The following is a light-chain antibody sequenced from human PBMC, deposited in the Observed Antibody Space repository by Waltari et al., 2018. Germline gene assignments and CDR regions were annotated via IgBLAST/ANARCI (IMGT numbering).Light chain of an antibody. CDR2: DKN. CDR1: SLRYYY. J-gene: IGLJ1*01. Sequence: SSELTQDPVVSVALGQTVRITCQGDSLRYYYANWYHQKPGQAPVLVMYDKNNLPSGIPDRFSGSYSGTTASLIITGGQAEDEGDYYCNSRDSRGHPLVYGTGTKVTVL. CDR3: NSRDSRGHPLV. V-gene: IGLV3-19*01.